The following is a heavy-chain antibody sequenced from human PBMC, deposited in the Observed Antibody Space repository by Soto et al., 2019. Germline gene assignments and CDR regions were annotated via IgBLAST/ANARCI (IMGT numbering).Heavy chain of an antibody. CDR2: FDPEDGET. CDR3: ATSYCSSTSCSYGMDV. J-gene: IGHJ6*02. CDR1: GYTLTELS. Sequence: ASVKVSCKVSGYTLTELSMHWVRQAPGKGLEWMGGFDPEDGETIYAQKFQGRVTMTEDTSTDTAYMELSSLRSEDTAVYYCATSYCSSTSCSYGMDVWGQGTTVTVSS. V-gene: IGHV1-24*01. D-gene: IGHD2-2*01.